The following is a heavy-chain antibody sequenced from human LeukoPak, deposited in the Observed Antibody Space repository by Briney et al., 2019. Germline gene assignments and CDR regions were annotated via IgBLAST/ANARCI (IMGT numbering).Heavy chain of an antibody. V-gene: IGHV4-34*01. Sequence: SETLSLTCAVYGGSFSGYYWSWIRQPPGKGLEWIGEINHSGSTNYNPSLKSRVTISVDTSKNQFSLKLISVTAADTAVYYCARQSSGGSFGYWGQETLVTVSS. CDR3: ARQSSGGSFGY. J-gene: IGHJ4*02. CDR1: GGSFSGYY. CDR2: INHSGST. D-gene: IGHD2-15*01.